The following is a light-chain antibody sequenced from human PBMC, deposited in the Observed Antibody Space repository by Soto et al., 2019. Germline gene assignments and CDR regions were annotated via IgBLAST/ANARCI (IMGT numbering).Light chain of an antibody. CDR1: SSNIGAGYD. CDR3: QSYDSSLSVV. Sequence: QSVLTQPPSVSGAPGQRVTISCTGSSSNIGAGYDVHWYQQLPGTAPKLLIYGNSNRPSGVPDRFSGSKSGTSASLAITGLQAEDEVDYYWQSYDSSLSVVFGGGTKLTVL. V-gene: IGLV1-40*01. CDR2: GNS. J-gene: IGLJ2*01.